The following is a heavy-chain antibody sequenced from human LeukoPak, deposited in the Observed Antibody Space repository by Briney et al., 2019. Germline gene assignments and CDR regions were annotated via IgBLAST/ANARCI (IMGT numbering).Heavy chain of an antibody. Sequence: SETLSLTCTVSGGSISSGDYYWSWIRQPPRKGLEGIGYIYYSGSTYYNPSLKSRVTISVDTSKNQFSLKLSSVTAADTAVYYCASADYGGNSGAGDAFDIWGQGTMVTVSS. CDR2: IYYSGST. CDR1: GGSISSGDYY. J-gene: IGHJ3*02. CDR3: ASADYGGNSGAGDAFDI. V-gene: IGHV4-30-4*01. D-gene: IGHD4-23*01.